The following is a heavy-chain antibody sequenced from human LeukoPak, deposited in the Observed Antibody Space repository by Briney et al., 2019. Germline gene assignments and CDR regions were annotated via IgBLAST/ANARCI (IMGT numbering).Heavy chain of an antibody. V-gene: IGHV1-24*01. Sequence: ASVKVSCKVSGYTLTELSMHWVRQAPGKGLEWMGGFDPEDGETIYAQKFQGRVTMTEDTSTDTAYMELSSLRSEDTAVYYCATVVYSGGYFAKDNWFDPWGQGTLVTVSS. CDR1: GYTLTELS. CDR3: ATVVYSGGYFAKDNWFDP. J-gene: IGHJ5*02. CDR2: FDPEDGET. D-gene: IGHD1-26*01.